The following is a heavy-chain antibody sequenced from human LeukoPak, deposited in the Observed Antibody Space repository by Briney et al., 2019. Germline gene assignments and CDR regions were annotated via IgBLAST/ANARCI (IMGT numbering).Heavy chain of an antibody. V-gene: IGHV1-2*02. CDR3: ARGSRSSIAAAGSFIYYFDY. CDR2: INPNSGGT. Sequence: ASVKVSCKASGYTFTCYYMHWVRQAPGQGLEWMGWINPNSGGTNYAQKFQGRVTMTRDTSISTAYMELSRLRSDDTAVYYCARGSRSSIAAAGSFIYYFDYWGQGTLVTVSS. J-gene: IGHJ4*02. CDR1: GYTFTCYY. D-gene: IGHD6-13*01.